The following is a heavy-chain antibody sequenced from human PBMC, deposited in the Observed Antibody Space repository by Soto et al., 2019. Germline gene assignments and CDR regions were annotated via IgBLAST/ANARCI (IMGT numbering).Heavy chain of an antibody. D-gene: IGHD6-19*01. Sequence: QVQLVQSGAEVKQPGAAVRVSCEASGYTFTSYGISWVRQAPGQGLEWMGWISVYSGSTNYGQKLQGRVTMTTDRSTRAVYMELRSLRSDDTAVYYCARDSWGLAVPDYHYYAMDVWGQGTTVTVS. V-gene: IGHV1-18*04. CDR1: GYTFTSYG. CDR3: ARDSWGLAVPDYHYYAMDV. J-gene: IGHJ6*02. CDR2: ISVYSGST.